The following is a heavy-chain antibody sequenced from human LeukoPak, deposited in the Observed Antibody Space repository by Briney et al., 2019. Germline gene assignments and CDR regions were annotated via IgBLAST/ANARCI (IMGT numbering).Heavy chain of an antibody. CDR3: ARGPEYGDYVLDY. CDR2: ISASGGST. CDR1: GFTFSSSA. D-gene: IGHD4-17*01. Sequence: SGGSLRLSCAASGFTFSSSAMSWVRQAPGKGLEWVSSISASGGSTYYTDSVRGRFTISRDNSRNTLDLQMNSLRAEDTAVYYCARGPEYGDYVLDYWGQGTLVTVSS. J-gene: IGHJ4*02. V-gene: IGHV3-23*01.